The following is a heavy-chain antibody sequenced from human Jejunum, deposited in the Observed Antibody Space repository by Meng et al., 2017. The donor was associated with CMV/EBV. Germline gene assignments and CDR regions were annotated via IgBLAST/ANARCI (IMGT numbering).Heavy chain of an antibody. CDR3: WGDIAAAWMFY. D-gene: IGHD6-13*01. J-gene: IGHJ4*02. CDR1: GGSISDYY. Sequence: LLTGSRPGLVKPSGTLSLTCTVSGGSISDYYWSLLRQPPGKGLEWIGYVHYSGNTGYNPSLKSRIIISLDASKNQFSLKLSSVTAADTAVYYCWGDIAAAWMFYWGQGTLVTVSS. CDR2: VHYSGNT. V-gene: IGHV4-59*01.